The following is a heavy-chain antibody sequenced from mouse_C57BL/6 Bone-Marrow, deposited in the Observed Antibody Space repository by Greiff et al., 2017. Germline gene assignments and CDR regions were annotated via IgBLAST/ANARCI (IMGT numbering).Heavy chain of an antibody. CDR2: IRSKSNNYAT. Sequence: EVQLVESGGGLVQPKGSLKLSCAASGFSFNTYAMNWVRQAPGKGLEWVARIRSKSNNYATYYDDSVKDRFTISRDDSESMLYLQMNNLKTEDTAMYYCVRDRSGLYYAMDYWGQGTSVTVSS. J-gene: IGHJ4*01. D-gene: IGHD3-2*02. V-gene: IGHV10-1*01. CDR3: VRDRSGLYYAMDY. CDR1: GFSFNTYA.